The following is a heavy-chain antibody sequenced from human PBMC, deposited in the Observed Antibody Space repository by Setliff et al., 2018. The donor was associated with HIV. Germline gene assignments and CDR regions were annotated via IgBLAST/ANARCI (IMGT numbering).Heavy chain of an antibody. CDR2: IGTGGYT. V-gene: IGHV3-13*01. D-gene: IGHD3-16*01. CDR1: GFIFSSHD. J-gene: IGHJ6*02. CDR3: AREIQVVYTGGHYFYGMDV. Sequence: PGGSLRLSCEASGFIFSSHDFHWVRQAAGQGLEWVSAIGTGGYTYYVDSVRGRFTISRDNSRNSLYLQMNNLGAGDTAVYYCAREIQVVYTGGHYFYGMDVWGQGTAVTVSS.